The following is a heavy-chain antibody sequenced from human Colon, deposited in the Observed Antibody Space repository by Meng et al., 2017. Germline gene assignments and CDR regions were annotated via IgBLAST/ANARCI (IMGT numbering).Heavy chain of an antibody. CDR2: IYYSGST. CDR1: GGSVSGGSYY. CDR3: AREDIVVVPAAFDY. Sequence: SETLSLTRIVSGGSVSGGSYYWSWIRQPPGKGLEWIGYIYYSGSTNYNPSLKSRVTISVDTSKNQFSLKLSSVTAADTAVYYCAREDIVVVPAAFDYWGQGTLVTVSS. V-gene: IGHV4-61*01. D-gene: IGHD2-2*01. J-gene: IGHJ4*02.